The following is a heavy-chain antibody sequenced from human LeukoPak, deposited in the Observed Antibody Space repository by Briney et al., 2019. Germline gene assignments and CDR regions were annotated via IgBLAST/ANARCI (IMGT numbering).Heavy chain of an antibody. CDR2: ISWSSGSK. Sequence: PGGSLTLSCAASGFTFDDYAMHWLRQAPGKGLEWVSGISWSSGSKGYADSVKGRFTISRDNAKNSLYLQMNSLRAEDTAVYYCARGPAASGYYDSRGRYGYFDYWGRGTLVTVSS. CDR1: GFTFDDYA. CDR3: ARGPAASGYYDSRGRYGYFDY. D-gene: IGHD3-22*01. J-gene: IGHJ4*02. V-gene: IGHV3-9*01.